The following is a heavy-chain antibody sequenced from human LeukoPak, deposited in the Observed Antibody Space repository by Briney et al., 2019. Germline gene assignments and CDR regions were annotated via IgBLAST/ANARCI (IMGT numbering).Heavy chain of an antibody. V-gene: IGHV1-46*01. J-gene: IGHJ4*02. Sequence: ASVKVSCKASGYTFTTYYMHCVRQAPGQGLEWMGIINPSAASTSYAQKFQGRVTMTRDTSTSTVYMELSSLRSEDTAVYYCARSYSVVAGTLDCWGQGTLVTVSS. CDR1: GYTFTTYY. D-gene: IGHD6-19*01. CDR3: ARSYSVVAGTLDC. CDR2: INPSAAST.